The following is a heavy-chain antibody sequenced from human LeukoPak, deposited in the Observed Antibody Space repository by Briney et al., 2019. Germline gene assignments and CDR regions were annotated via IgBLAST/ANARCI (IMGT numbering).Heavy chain of an antibody. CDR1: GLPFSTNS. J-gene: IGHJ4*02. CDR2: ISSSSSTI. Sequence: GGPLSLSCPAPGLPFSTNSLTWFGQPQGKGLEGFSYISSSSSTIYYADSVKGRFTISRDNAKNSLYLQMNSLRAEDTAVYYCARGSRPSSSWGNYWGQGTLVTVSS. CDR3: ARGSRPSSSWGNY. D-gene: IGHD6-13*01. V-gene: IGHV3-48*01.